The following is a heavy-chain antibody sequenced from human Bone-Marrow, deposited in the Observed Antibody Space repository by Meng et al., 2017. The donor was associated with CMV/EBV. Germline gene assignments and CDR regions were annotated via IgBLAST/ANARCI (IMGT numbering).Heavy chain of an antibody. CDR1: GFTFSSYG. Sequence: GESLKISCAASGFTFSSYGMHWVRQAPGKGLEWVAVIWYDGSNKYYADSVKGRFTISRDNSKNTPYLQMNSLRAEDTAVYYCAKGRKDIVLMVYAPDYGMDVWDQGTTVTVSS. D-gene: IGHD2-8*01. CDR2: IWYDGSNK. V-gene: IGHV3-33*06. J-gene: IGHJ6*02. CDR3: AKGRKDIVLMVYAPDYGMDV.